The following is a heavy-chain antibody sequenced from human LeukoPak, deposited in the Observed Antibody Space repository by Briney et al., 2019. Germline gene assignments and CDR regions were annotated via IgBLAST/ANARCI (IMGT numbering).Heavy chain of an antibody. CDR1: GFTFSGYW. J-gene: IGHJ5*02. CDR2: IKYDGSYT. Sequence: GGSLRLSCAASGFTFSGYWMHWVRQAPGKGLVWVARIKYDGSYTNYADSVKGRFAISRDNAKNTLYLQLNSLRAEDTAVYYCAKDHPDWFDPWGQGTLVTVSS. V-gene: IGHV3-74*01. CDR3: AKDHPDWFDP.